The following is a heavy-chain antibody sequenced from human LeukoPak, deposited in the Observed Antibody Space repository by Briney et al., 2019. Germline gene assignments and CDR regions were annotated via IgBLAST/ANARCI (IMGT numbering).Heavy chain of an antibody. V-gene: IGHV4-4*07. D-gene: IGHD5-12*01. CDR2: IYTRGSA. J-gene: IGHJ4*02. CDR3: AREWHHVFDY. CDR1: GASIKTYS. Sequence: SETLSLTCIVSGASIKTYSWSWIRQPAGKGLEWIGHIYTRGSANYNPSLKSRVTMSVDTSKNQFSLRLSSVTAADTAIYYCAREWHHVFDYWGQGILVTVSS.